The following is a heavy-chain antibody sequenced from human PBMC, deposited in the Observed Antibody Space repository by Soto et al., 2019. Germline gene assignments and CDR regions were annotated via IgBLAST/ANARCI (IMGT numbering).Heavy chain of an antibody. J-gene: IGHJ4*02. D-gene: IGHD3-10*01. CDR2: IIPILGIA. V-gene: IGHV1-69*08. CDR3: ARDRDDYSGSGSYYG. CDR1: GGTFSSYT. Sequence: QVQLVQSGAEVKKPGSSVKVSCKASGGTFSSYTISWVRQAPGQGLEWMGRIIPILGIANYAQKFQGRVTITADKSTSTAYMELSSLRSEDTAVYYCARDRDDYSGSGSYYGWGQGTLVTVSS.